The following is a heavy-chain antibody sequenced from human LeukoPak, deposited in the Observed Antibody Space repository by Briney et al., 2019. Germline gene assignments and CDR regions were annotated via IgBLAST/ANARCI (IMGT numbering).Heavy chain of an antibody. CDR2: MNPNSGNT. D-gene: IGHD3-22*01. CDR3: ARVKKVYDPSYYYYMDV. Sequence: ASVKVSCKASGYTYTSYDINWVRQATGQGLEWMGWMNPNSGNTGYAQKFQGRVTMTRNTSISTAYMELSSLRSEDTAVYYCARVKKVYDPSYYYYMDVWGKGTTVTISS. J-gene: IGHJ6*03. CDR1: GYTYTSYD. V-gene: IGHV1-8*01.